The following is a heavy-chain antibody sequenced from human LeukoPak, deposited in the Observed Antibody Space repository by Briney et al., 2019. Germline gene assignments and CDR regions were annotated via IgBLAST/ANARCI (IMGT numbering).Heavy chain of an antibody. CDR2: ISGSDSTI. J-gene: IGHJ3*02. V-gene: IGHV3-48*04. CDR1: GFTFSSYG. Sequence: GGSLRLSCAASGFTFSSYGMNWVRQAPGKGLEWLSYISGSDSTIYYADSVRGRFTISRDNAKNSLYLQMNSLRAEDTAVYYCASLYDILTGYYADAFDIWGQGTMVTVSS. D-gene: IGHD3-9*01. CDR3: ASLYDILTGYYADAFDI.